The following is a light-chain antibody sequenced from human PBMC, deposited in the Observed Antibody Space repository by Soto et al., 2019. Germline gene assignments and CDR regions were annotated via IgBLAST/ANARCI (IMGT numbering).Light chain of an antibody. CDR3: SAYAGSPYLYV. Sequence: QSVLTQPPSASGSPGQTVTISCTGTSFDVGGYNYVSWYQQHPGKAPQVLMYEVSKRPSGVPDHFSGSKSGNTASLTVSGLQAEDEADYYCSAYAGSPYLYVFGSGTKVTVL. J-gene: IGLJ1*01. CDR1: SFDVGGYNY. CDR2: EVS. V-gene: IGLV2-8*01.